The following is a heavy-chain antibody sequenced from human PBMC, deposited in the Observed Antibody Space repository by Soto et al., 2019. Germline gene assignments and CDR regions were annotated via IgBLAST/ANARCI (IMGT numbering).Heavy chain of an antibody. V-gene: IGHV5-51*01. Sequence: GGALKNSRQGSGYNFYTYWIGWVRQMPGKGLEWMATIHPGDSNTNYNPSFRGQVTISADRSISTAYLQWSSLRASDTAIYYCATHDWNDENYWGQGTRVTVSS. D-gene: IGHD1-1*01. J-gene: IGHJ4*02. CDR2: IHPGDSNT. CDR1: GYNFYTYW. CDR3: ATHDWNDENY.